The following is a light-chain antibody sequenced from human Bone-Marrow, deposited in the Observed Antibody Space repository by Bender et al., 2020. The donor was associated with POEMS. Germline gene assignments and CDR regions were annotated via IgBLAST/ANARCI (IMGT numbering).Light chain of an antibody. CDR3: SSYTDKRTPLWV. Sequence: QSALTQTASVSGSPGQSITISCTGTSSDIGSSNHVSWYQQHPGKAPKLIIYDVNDRPSGVSNRISGSKSGNTASLTISGLQAEDEADYYCSSYTDKRTPLWVFGGGTKLTVL. V-gene: IGLV2-14*03. CDR1: SSDIGSSNH. CDR2: DVN. J-gene: IGLJ3*02.